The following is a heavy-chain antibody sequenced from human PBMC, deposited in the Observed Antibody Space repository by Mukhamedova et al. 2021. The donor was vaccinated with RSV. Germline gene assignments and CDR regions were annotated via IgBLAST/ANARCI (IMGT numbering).Heavy chain of an antibody. CDR2: IFSNDEK. V-gene: IGHV2-26*01. J-gene: IGHJ4*02. Sequence: ALEWLAHIFSNDEKSSSTSLKSRLTISKDTSKSQVVLTMTNMDPVDTATYYCARTSRGGDFDYWGQGNLVTVSS. D-gene: IGHD3-10*01. CDR3: ARTSRGGDFDY.